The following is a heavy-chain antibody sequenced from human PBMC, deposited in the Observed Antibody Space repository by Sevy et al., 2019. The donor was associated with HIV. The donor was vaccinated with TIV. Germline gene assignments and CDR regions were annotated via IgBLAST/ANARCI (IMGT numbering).Heavy chain of an antibody. J-gene: IGHJ4*02. D-gene: IGHD2-15*01. V-gene: IGHV4-4*07. Sequence: SETLSLTCTVSGGSISSYYWSWIRQPAGKGLEWIGRIYTSGSTNYNPSLKSRVTMSVDTSKNQFSLKLSSVTAADTAVYYCARGPSNCSGGSCYDYWGQGTLVTVSS. CDR2: IYTSGST. CDR1: GGSISSYY. CDR3: ARGPSNCSGGSCYDY.